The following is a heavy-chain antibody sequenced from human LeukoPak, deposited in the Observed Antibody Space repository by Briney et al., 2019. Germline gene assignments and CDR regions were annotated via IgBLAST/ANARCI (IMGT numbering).Heavy chain of an antibody. CDR1: GGSISSTSHY. V-gene: IGHV4-39*01. J-gene: IGHJ3*01. CDR3: ARHPAGVDAFDV. Sequence: SETLSLTCTVSGGSISSTSHYWDWIRQPPGKGLEWIGSIYYSGSTYYSPSLESRVTISVDTSNNQFSLTLSSVTAADTAVYYCARHPAGVDAFDVWGQGTMVTVSS. CDR2: IYYSGST. D-gene: IGHD2-15*01.